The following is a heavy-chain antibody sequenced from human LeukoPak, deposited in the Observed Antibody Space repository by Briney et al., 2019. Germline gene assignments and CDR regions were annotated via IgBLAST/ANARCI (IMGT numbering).Heavy chain of an antibody. V-gene: IGHV3-30*02. CDR2: IRYDGSNK. CDR3: AKSLERSGGSCYPIILYYYYYYMDV. D-gene: IGHD2-15*01. CDR1: GFTFSSYG. Sequence: PGGSLRLSCAASGFTFSSYGMHWVRQAPGKGLEWVAFIRYDGSNKYYADSVKGRFTISRDNSKNTLYLQMNSLRAEDTAVYYCAKSLERSGGSCYPIILYYYYYYMDVWGKGTTVTVSS. J-gene: IGHJ6*03.